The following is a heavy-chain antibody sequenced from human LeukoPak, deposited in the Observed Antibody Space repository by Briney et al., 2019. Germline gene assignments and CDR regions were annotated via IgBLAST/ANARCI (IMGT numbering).Heavy chain of an antibody. D-gene: IGHD3-10*01. CDR1: GGSISSYY. Sequence: SETLSLTCAVSGGSISSYYWSWIRQPAGKELEWIGRISNTGSTNYSSSLKSRVTMPVDMSKNQFSLKLSSVTAADTAVYYCARGFGSSFDYWGQGTLVTVSS. CDR2: ISNTGST. J-gene: IGHJ4*02. V-gene: IGHV4-4*07. CDR3: ARGFGSSFDY.